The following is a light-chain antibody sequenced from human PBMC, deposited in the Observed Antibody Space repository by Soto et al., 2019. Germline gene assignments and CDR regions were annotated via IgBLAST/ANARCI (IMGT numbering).Light chain of an antibody. J-gene: IGKJ3*01. Sequence: EIVLTQSPGTLSLSPGERATLSCRASQSVSSSYLAWYQQKPGQAPRLLIYGASSRATGIPDRFSGSGSGTDFTLTISRLEAEALAVYYCQQYGSSPLFTFGPGTKVDIK. CDR1: QSVSSSY. V-gene: IGKV3-20*01. CDR2: GAS. CDR3: QQYGSSPLFT.